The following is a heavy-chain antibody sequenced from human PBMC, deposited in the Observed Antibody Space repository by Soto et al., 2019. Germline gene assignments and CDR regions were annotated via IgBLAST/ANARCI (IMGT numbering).Heavy chain of an antibody. V-gene: IGHV4-31*03. CDR1: GGSISSGGYY. CDR3: ARETGGVVGATTRSFDY. J-gene: IGHJ4*02. CDR2: IYYSGST. Sequence: PSETLSLTCTVPGGSISSGGYYWSWIRQHPGKGLEWIGYIYYSGSTYYNPSLKSRVTISVDTSKNQFSLKLSSVTAADTAVYYCARETGGVVGATTRSFDYWGQGTLVTVSS. D-gene: IGHD1-26*01.